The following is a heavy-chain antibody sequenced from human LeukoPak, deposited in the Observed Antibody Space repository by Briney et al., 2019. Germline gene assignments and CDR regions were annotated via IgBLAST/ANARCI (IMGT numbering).Heavy chain of an antibody. Sequence: SETLSLTCTVSGGSISSYYWSWIRQPAGKGLEWIGRIYTSGSTNYNPSLKSRVTMSVDTSKNQFSLKLSSVTAADTAVYYCARVTTVVTKSYYYYMDVWGKGTTVTISS. V-gene: IGHV4-4*07. CDR2: IYTSGST. D-gene: IGHD4-23*01. J-gene: IGHJ6*03. CDR3: ARVTTVVTKSYYYYMDV. CDR1: GGSISSYY.